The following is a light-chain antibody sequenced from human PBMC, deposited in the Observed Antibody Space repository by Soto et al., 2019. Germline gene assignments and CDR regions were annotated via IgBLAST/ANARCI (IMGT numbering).Light chain of an antibody. CDR1: SSDVGGYNY. CDR3: SSYGGYNNIV. J-gene: IGLJ1*01. Sequence: QSALTQPPSASGSPGQSVIISCTGTSSDVGGYNYVSWFQQHPGKVPKLIIHEVNQRPSGVPDRFSGSKSGNTASLTVSGLQAEDEATYYCSSYGGYNNIVFGTGTKLTVL. CDR2: EVN. V-gene: IGLV2-8*01.